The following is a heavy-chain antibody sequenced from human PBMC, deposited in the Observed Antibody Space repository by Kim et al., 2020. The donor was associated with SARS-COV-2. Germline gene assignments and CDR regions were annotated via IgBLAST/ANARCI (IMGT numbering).Heavy chain of an antibody. CDR1: GFTFDDYA. J-gene: IGHJ4*02. Sequence: GGSLRLSCAASGFTFDDYAMHWVRQAPGKGLEWVSLISGDGGSTYYADSVKGRFTISRDNSKDSLYLQMNSLRTEDTALYYCANDFAVVPLMFDYWGQGTLVTVSS. CDR2: ISGDGGST. V-gene: IGHV3-43*02. D-gene: IGHD2-21*01. CDR3: ANDFAVVPLMFDY.